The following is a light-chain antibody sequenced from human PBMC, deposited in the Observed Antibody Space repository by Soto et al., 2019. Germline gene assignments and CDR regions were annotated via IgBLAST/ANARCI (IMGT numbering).Light chain of an antibody. V-gene: IGLV2-23*02. Sequence: QSVLTQPDSLSGSPGQSITISCTGSSSDIGGFDLVSWYQQHPGKAPKLLLYDVNKRPSGVSHRFSGSKSGNTASLTISGLQADDEAYYYCCSYVGIRNFVFGGGTKLTVL. J-gene: IGLJ2*01. CDR1: SSDIGGFDL. CDR2: DVN. CDR3: CSYVGIRNFV.